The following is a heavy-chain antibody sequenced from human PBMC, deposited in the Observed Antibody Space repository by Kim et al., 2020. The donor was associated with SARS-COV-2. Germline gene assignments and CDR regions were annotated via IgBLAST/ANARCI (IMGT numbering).Heavy chain of an antibody. CDR3: AKDLGSGSYYRFDY. D-gene: IGHD1-26*01. V-gene: IGHV3-23*01. J-gene: IGHJ4*02. Sequence: ASVKCRFTISRDNSKNTLYLQITSLRAEDTAVYYCAKDLGSGSYYRFDYWGQGTLVTVSS.